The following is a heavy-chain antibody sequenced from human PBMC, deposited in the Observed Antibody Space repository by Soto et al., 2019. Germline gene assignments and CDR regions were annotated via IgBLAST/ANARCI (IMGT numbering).Heavy chain of an antibody. Sequence: QVQLVQSGAEEKKPGASVKVSCKASGNTFTSYDINWVRQATGHGLEWMGWINPNSGNIGYAQKFQGRVTMTRDTAIRTAYMEVSRLRSDDTAVYYCARGRASGSYYLLDYWGQGTLVTVSS. CDR2: INPNSGNI. J-gene: IGHJ4*02. CDR3: ARGRASGSYYLLDY. CDR1: GNTFTSYD. V-gene: IGHV1-8*01. D-gene: IGHD3-10*01.